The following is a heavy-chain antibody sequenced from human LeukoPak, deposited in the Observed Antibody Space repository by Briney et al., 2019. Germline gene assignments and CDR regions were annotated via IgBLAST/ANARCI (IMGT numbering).Heavy chain of an antibody. CDR1: GSTFTSSY. D-gene: IGHD1-1*01. CDR2: INPNNGEK. Sequence: ASVKVSCKTSGSTFTSSYMHWVRPATGQGLEWMDWINPNNGEKQFAQKFQGGVTMTRDTSISTGYMDLGGLRSEDTAVYFCARVLFNSGYDYWGQGRLITVSS. J-gene: IGHJ4*02. V-gene: IGHV1-2*02. CDR3: ARVLFNSGYDY.